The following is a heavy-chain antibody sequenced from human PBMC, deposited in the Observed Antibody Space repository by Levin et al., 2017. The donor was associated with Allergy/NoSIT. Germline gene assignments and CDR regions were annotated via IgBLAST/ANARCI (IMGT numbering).Heavy chain of an antibody. CDR3: ASRYYYGSGPYPNWFDP. D-gene: IGHD3-10*01. Sequence: SQTLSLTCAVYGGSFSGYYWSWIRQPPGKGLEWIGEINHSGSTNYNPSLKSRVTISVDTSKNQFSLKLTSVTAADTAVYYCASRYYYGSGPYPNWFDPWGQGTLVTVSS. CDR2: INHSGST. J-gene: IGHJ5*02. CDR1: GGSFSGYY. V-gene: IGHV4-34*01.